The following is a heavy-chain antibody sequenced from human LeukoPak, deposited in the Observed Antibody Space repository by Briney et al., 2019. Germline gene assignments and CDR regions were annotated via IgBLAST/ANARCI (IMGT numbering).Heavy chain of an antibody. J-gene: IGHJ4*02. CDR3: ARAADYDFWSGPIPDY. CDR2: ISGSGGST. D-gene: IGHD3-3*01. CDR1: GFTFSSYA. Sequence: LPGGSLRLSCAASGFTFSSYAMSWVRQAPGKWLEWVSAISGSGGSTYYADSVKGRFTISRDNAKNSLYLQMNSLRAEDTAVYYCARAADYDFWSGPIPDYWGQGTLVTVSS. V-gene: IGHV3-23*01.